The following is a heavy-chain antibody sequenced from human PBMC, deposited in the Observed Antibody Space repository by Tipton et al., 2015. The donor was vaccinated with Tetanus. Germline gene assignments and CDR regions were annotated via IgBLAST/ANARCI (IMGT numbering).Heavy chain of an antibody. D-gene: IGHD6-13*01. CDR2: INHSGST. CDR3: ARGGITAAGILDY. J-gene: IGHJ4*02. Sequence: TLSLTCAVSGGSFSGYYWSWIRQAPGKGLEWIGEINHSGSTNYNPSLKSRVTMSVDTSKNQFSLRLSSVTAADTAVYYCARGGITAAGILDYWGQGTLVTVSS. CDR1: GGSFSGYY. V-gene: IGHV4-34*01.